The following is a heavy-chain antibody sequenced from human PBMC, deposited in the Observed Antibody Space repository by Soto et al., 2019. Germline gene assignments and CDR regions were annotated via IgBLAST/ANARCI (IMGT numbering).Heavy chain of an antibody. CDR1: GGSISSSNW. CDR2: IYHSGST. J-gene: IGHJ5*02. D-gene: IGHD3-3*01. Sequence: SETLSLTCAVSGGSISSSNWWSWVRQPPGKGLEWIGEIYHSGSTNYNPSLKSRVTISVDKSKNQFSLKLSSVTAADTAVYYCAKRYYDFWSGYSHNWFDPWGQGTLVTVSS. V-gene: IGHV4-4*02. CDR3: AKRYYDFWSGYSHNWFDP.